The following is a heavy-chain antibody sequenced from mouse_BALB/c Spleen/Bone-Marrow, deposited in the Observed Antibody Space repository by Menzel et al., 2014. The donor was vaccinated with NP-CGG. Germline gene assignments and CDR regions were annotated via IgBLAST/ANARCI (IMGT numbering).Heavy chain of an antibody. CDR1: GFDFSRYW. CDR3: ARLTYYGLSDY. CDR2: ISPESSTI. V-gene: IGHV4-1*02. J-gene: IGHJ2*01. D-gene: IGHD1-2*01. Sequence: EVMLVESGGGLVQPGGSLKLSCTASGFDFSRYWMSWVRQAPGKGLQWIGEISPESSTINHTPSLKDKFIISRDNAKNTRYLQMSKVRSEDTALYYCARLTYYGLSDYWGQGTTLTVSS.